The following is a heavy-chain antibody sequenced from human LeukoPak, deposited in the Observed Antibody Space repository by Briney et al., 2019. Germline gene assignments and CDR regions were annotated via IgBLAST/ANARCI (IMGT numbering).Heavy chain of an antibody. CDR2: IYYSGST. J-gene: IGHJ5*02. Sequence: SETLSLTCTVSGGSISSSSYYWGWIRQPPGKGLEWIGSIYYSGSTYYNPSLKSRVTISVDTSKNQFSLKLSSVTAADTAVYYCARSSSSWYLGWFDPWGQGTLVTVSS. D-gene: IGHD6-13*01. CDR3: ARSSSSWYLGWFDP. V-gene: IGHV4-39*01. CDR1: GGSISSSSYY.